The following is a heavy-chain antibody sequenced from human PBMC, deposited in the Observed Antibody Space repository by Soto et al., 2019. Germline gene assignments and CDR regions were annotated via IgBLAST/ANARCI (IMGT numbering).Heavy chain of an antibody. Sequence: PSETLSLTCAVYGGSFSGYYWSWIRQPPGKGLEWIGEINHSGSTNYNPSLKSRVTISVDTSKNQFSLKLSSVTAADTAVYYCASARRGVGALFSWGQGTLVTVSS. CDR1: GGSFSGYY. CDR3: ASARRGVGALFS. D-gene: IGHD1-26*01. V-gene: IGHV4-34*01. CDR2: INHSGST. J-gene: IGHJ4*02.